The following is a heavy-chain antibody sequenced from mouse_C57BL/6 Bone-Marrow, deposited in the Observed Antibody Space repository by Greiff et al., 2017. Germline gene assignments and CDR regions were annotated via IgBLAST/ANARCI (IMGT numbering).Heavy chain of an antibody. CDR2: INPYNGGT. CDR1: GYTFTDYY. Sequence: SGPVLVKPGASVKMSCKASGYTFTDYYMNWVKQSHGKSLEWIGVINPYNGGTSYNQKFKGKATLTVDKSSSTAYMELKRLTSEDSAVYYCARWGTTVVARGYWGQGTTLTVSS. J-gene: IGHJ2*01. V-gene: IGHV1-19*01. D-gene: IGHD1-1*01. CDR3: ARWGTTVVARGY.